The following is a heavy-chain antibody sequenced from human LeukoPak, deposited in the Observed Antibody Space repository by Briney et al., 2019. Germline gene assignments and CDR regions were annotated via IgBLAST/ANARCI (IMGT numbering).Heavy chain of an antibody. J-gene: IGHJ4*02. Sequence: HGESLKISCKGSGYSFTSYWIGWVRQMPGKGLEWMGIIYPGDSDTRYSPSFQGQVTISADKSISTAYLQWSSLKASDTAMYYCASPDYYDSSGYSPGVGYWGQGTLVTVSS. V-gene: IGHV5-51*01. CDR3: ASPDYYDSSGYSPGVGY. D-gene: IGHD3-22*01. CDR1: GYSFTSYW. CDR2: IYPGDSDT.